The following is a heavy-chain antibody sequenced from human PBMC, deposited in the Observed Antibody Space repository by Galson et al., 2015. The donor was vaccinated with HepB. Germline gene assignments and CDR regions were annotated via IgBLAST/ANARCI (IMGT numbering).Heavy chain of an antibody. CDR3: ARLKVRGEKRYYYYGMDV. CDR1: GYSFTSYW. J-gene: IGHJ6*02. Sequence: QSGAEVKKPGESLRISCKGSGYSFTSYWISWVRQMPGKGLEWMGRIDPSDSYTNYSPSFQGHVTISADKSISTAYLQWSSLKASDTAMYYCARLKVRGEKRYYYYGMDVWGQGTTVTVSS. D-gene: IGHD3-10*01. CDR2: IDPSDSYT. V-gene: IGHV5-10-1*01.